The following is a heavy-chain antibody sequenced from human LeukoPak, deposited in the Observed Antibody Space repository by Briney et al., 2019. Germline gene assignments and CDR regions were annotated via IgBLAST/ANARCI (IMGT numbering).Heavy chain of an antibody. D-gene: IGHD3-3*02. Sequence: GGSLRLSCAASGFTVSSTYMSWVRQAPGQGLKWVSLIYSSGSTFYADSVQGRFTISRDNSKNTLYLQMNSLRAEDTAMYYCARDSSSFPNYFDFWGQGTLVTVSS. CDR2: IYSSGST. J-gene: IGHJ4*02. CDR1: GFTVSSTY. V-gene: IGHV3-53*01. CDR3: ARDSSSFPNYFDF.